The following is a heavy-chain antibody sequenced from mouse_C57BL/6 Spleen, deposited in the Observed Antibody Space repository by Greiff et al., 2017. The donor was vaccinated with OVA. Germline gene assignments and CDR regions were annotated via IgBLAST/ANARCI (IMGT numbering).Heavy chain of an antibody. Sequence: SFNFSFTSSFFTIKTSYIHFFKQMPEQCLEWIGRIDPANVNTKYAPKFQGKATITADTSSSTAYLQLSSLTSEDTAIYYCASDGYYAMDYWGQGTSVTVSS. CDR2: IDPANVNT. CDR1: FFTIKTSY. CDR3: ASDGYYAMDY. J-gene: IGHJ4*01. V-gene: IGHV14-3*01.